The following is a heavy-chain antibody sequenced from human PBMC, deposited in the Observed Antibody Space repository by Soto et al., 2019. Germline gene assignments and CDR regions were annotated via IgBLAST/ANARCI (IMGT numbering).Heavy chain of an antibody. Sequence: PGGSLRLSCAASGFTFSSYGMHWVRQAPGKGLEWVAVISYDGGNKYYADSVKGRFTISRDNSKNTLYLQMNSLRAEDTAVYYCAKDISRTIVVVPYYYYYGMDVWGQGTKVTVSS. CDR3: AKDISRTIVVVPYYYYYGMDV. V-gene: IGHV3-30*18. J-gene: IGHJ6*02. CDR2: ISYDGGNK. CDR1: GFTFSSYG. D-gene: IGHD3-22*01.